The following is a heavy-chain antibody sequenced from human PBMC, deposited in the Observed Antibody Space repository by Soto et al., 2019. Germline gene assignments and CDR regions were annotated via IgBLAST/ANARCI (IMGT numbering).Heavy chain of an antibody. J-gene: IGHJ2*01. V-gene: IGHV3-33*01. CDR2: IWYDGSNK. CDR1: GFTFSSYG. Sequence: PGGSLRLSCAASGFTFSSYGMHWVRQAPGKGLEWVAVIWYDGSNKYYADSVKGRFTISRDNSKNTLYLQMNSLRGEDTAVYYCARDGAPKWEVFRWYFDLWGRGPLVTVSS. CDR3: ARDGAPKWEVFRWYFDL. D-gene: IGHD1-26*01.